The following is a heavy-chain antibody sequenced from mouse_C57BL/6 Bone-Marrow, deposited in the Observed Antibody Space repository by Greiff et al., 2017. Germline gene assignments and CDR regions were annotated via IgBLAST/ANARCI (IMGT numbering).Heavy chain of an antibody. J-gene: IGHJ2*01. CDR2: IDPSDSYT. Sequence: QVQLQQPGAELVKPGASVKLSCKASGYNFTSYWMQWVKQRPGQGLEWIGEIDPSDSYTNYKPKFKGKATLTVDTSSSTAYMQLSSLTSEDSAVYYCARDGYYYFDYWGKGTTLTVSS. V-gene: IGHV1-50*01. CDR3: ARDGYYYFDY. CDR1: GYNFTSYW. D-gene: IGHD2-3*01.